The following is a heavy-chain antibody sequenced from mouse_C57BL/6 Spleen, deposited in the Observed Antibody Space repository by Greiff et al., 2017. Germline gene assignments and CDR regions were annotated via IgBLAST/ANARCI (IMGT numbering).Heavy chain of an antibody. D-gene: IGHD2-5*01. J-gene: IGHJ4*01. CDR2: ISSGSSTI. CDR3: ARACYSNYDAMDY. V-gene: IGHV5-17*01. Sequence: EVQLVESGGGLVKPGGSLKLSCAASGFTFSDYGMHWVRQAPEKGLEWVAYISSGSSTIYYADTVKGRFTISRDNAKNTLFLQMTSLRSEDTAMYYCARACYSNYDAMDYWGQGTSVTVSS. CDR1: GFTFSDYG.